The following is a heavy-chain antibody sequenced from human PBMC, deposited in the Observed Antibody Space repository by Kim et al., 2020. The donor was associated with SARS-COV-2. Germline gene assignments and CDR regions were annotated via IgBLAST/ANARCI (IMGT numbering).Heavy chain of an antibody. D-gene: IGHD3-3*01. CDR2: FDPEDGET. V-gene: IGHV1-24*01. Sequence: ASVKVPARFPDTPSLNYPCTGCDRLLEKGLSGWEVFDPEDGETIYAQKFQGRVTMTEDTSTDTAYMELSSLRSEDTAVYYCATSITIFGGFDPWGQGTLFTVSS. CDR3: ATSITIFGGFDP. CDR1: DTPSLNYP. J-gene: IGHJ5*02.